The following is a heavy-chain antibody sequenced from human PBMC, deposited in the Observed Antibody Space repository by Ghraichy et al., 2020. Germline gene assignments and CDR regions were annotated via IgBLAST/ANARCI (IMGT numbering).Heavy chain of an antibody. Sequence: GGSLRLSCAASGFTFSSYAMHWVRQAPGKGLEWVAVISYDGSNKYYADSVKGRFTISRDNSKNTLYLQMKSLRAEDTAVYYCAREGTTMTPRRTWYFDYWGQGTLVTVSS. D-gene: IGHD3-22*01. J-gene: IGHJ4*02. CDR1: GFTFSSYA. CDR2: ISYDGSNK. CDR3: AREGTTMTPRRTWYFDY. V-gene: IGHV3-30*04.